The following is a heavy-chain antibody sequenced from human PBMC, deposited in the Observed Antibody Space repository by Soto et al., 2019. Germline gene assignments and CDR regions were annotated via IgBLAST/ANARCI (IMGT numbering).Heavy chain of an antibody. CDR3: ARHGGYYFDY. V-gene: IGHV4-34*01. J-gene: IGHJ4*02. D-gene: IGHD3-16*01. CDR2: LYQGLSI. CDR1: SGSFSGYY. Sequence: PSETLSLTCAVYSGSFSGYYWSWIRQPPGKGLEWIGELYQGLSIIYNPSLESRVTISGHSSKNQFSLKLRSVTAADMAVYYCARHGGYYFDYWGQGTLVTVSS.